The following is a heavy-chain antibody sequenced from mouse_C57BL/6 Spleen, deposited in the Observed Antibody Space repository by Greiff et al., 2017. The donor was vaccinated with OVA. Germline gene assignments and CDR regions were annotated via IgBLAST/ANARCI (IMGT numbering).Heavy chain of an antibody. V-gene: IGHV10-1*01. CDR1: GFSFNTYA. J-gene: IGHJ2*01. CDR2: IRSKSNNYAT. D-gene: IGHD1-1*01. Sequence: EVQLVESGGGLVQPKGSLKLSCAASGFSFNTYAMNWVRQAPGTGLEWVARIRSKSNNYATYYADSVKDRFTISGDDAESMLYLQMNNLKTEDTAMDYCVRHQYGSSSFDYWGQGTTLTVSS. CDR3: VRHQYGSSSFDY.